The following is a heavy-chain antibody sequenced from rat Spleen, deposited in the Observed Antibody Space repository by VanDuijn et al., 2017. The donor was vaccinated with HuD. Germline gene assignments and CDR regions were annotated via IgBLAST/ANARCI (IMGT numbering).Heavy chain of an antibody. J-gene: IGHJ2*01. CDR3: ARHPLTGMDYFDY. D-gene: IGHD5-1*01. Sequence: EVQLAESGGGLVQPGRSLKLSCAASGFTFSDYYMAWVRQAPKKGLEWVASISYEGSSTYYGDSVKGRFTISRDNAKSTLYLQMDSLRSEDTATYYCARHPLTGMDYFDYWGQGVMVTVSS. V-gene: IGHV5-22*01. CDR1: GFTFSDYY. CDR2: ISYEGSST.